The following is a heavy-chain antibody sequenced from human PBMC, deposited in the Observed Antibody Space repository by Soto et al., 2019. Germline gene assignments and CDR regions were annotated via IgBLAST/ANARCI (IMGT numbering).Heavy chain of an antibody. V-gene: IGHV1-3*01. CDR3: ASSIGY. CDR1: GYTFTSYA. J-gene: IGHJ4*02. CDR2: INAGNGNT. Sequence: QVQLVQSGAEVKKPGASVKVSCKASGYTFTSYAMHWVRQAPGQRLEWMGWINAGNGNTKYSQKFQGRVTITRDKSASTAYMELSSLRSEDTAVYYCASSIGYWGQGTLVTVSS.